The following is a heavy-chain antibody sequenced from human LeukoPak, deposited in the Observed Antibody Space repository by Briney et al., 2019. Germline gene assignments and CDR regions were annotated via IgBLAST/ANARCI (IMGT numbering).Heavy chain of an antibody. D-gene: IGHD3-16*01. V-gene: IGHV1-18*01. Sequence: GASVKVSCKASGYTFTSYGISWVRQAPGQGLEWMGWISAYNGNTNYAQKLQATVTMTTDTSTSTAYMELRSLTSDDTAVYYCARDPGSYDYVRSPFAYWGQGTLVTVSS. CDR2: ISAYNGNT. CDR1: GYTFTSYG. J-gene: IGHJ4*02. CDR3: ARDPGSYDYVRSPFAY.